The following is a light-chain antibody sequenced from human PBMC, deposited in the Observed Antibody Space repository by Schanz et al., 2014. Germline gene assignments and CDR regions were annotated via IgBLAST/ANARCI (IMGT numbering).Light chain of an antibody. CDR3: CSYAGSGLYV. CDR2: EDT. CDR1: SSDVGNYNL. J-gene: IGLJ1*01. V-gene: IGLV2-23*01. Sequence: QSALTQPASVSGSPGQSITISCTGTSSDVGNYNLVSWYQQHPGKAPKLMIYEDTQRPSGVSNRFSGSKSGNTASLTISGLQAEDEADYYCCSYAGSGLYVFGTGTKLTVL.